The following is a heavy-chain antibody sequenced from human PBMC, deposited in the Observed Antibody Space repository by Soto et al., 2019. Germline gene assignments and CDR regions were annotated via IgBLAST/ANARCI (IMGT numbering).Heavy chain of an antibody. CDR1: GFTFSSYG. CDR3: AKDKGMYSSSSRFYVRFDY. V-gene: IGHV3-30*18. Sequence: QVQLVESGGGVVQPGRSLRLSCAAAGFTFSSYGMHWVRQAPGKGLEWVAVISYDGSNKYYADSVKGRFTISRDNSKNTLHLQMNSLRAEDTAVYYCAKDKGMYSSSSRFYVRFDYWGQGTLVTVSS. J-gene: IGHJ4*02. D-gene: IGHD6-6*01. CDR2: ISYDGSNK.